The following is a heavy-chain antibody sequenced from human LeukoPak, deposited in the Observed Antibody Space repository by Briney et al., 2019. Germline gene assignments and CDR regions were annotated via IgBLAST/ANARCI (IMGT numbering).Heavy chain of an antibody. CDR1: GFTFSSYG. Sequence: PGGSLRLSCAASGFTFSSYGMHWVRQASGKGLEWVGRIRSKANNYATAFAASVKGRFTISRDDSQNTTFLHMTSLKTEDTAMYYCTRLSSSLSPDYWGQGTLVTVSS. V-gene: IGHV3-73*01. D-gene: IGHD2/OR15-2a*01. J-gene: IGHJ4*01. CDR2: IRSKANNYAT. CDR3: TRLSSSLSPDY.